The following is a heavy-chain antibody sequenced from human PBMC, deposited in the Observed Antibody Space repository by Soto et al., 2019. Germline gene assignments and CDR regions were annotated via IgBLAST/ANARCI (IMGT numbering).Heavy chain of an antibody. CDR2: IYWDDDK. CDR1: GFSLSTSGVG. CDR3: AHRPRASGGYSSDGFDP. J-gene: IGHJ5*02. D-gene: IGHD3-22*01. Sequence: QITLKESGPTLVKPTQTLTLTCTFSGFSLSTSGVGVGWIRQPPGKALEWLALIYWDDDKRYSPSLKNRLTITKDTSKNQVVRTMTNMDPVDTATYYCAHRPRASGGYSSDGFDPWGQGTLVTVSS. V-gene: IGHV2-5*02.